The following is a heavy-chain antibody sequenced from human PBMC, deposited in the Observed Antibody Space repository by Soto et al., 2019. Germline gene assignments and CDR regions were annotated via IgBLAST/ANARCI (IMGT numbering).Heavy chain of an antibody. Sequence: QITLKESGPTLVKPTQTLTLTCTFSGFSLSTNGVAVAWIRQPPGKALEWLALIYWNDDERYRPSLKNRLTITKEPSKNQVVLRMTNMDPVDTGTYYCAHRYCSGGSCFLNYWGQGTLVTVSS. J-gene: IGHJ4*02. D-gene: IGHD2-15*01. CDR3: AHRYCSGGSCFLNY. V-gene: IGHV2-5*01. CDR2: IYWNDDE. CDR1: GFSLSTNGVA.